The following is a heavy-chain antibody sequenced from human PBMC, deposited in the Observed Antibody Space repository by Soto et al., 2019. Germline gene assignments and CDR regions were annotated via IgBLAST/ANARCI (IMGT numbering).Heavy chain of an antibody. V-gene: IGHV2-5*02. Sequence: QITLTESGPTLVKPTQTLTLTCTFSGISLTNSGVGVSWIRQPPGKALEWLAVIYWDDAKHFSPSQKSRLTITKDTPKTQVVLTMTNMDSVDTATYFWAQMDFDLYGMDVWGQGTTVIVSS. J-gene: IGHJ6*02. CDR2: IYWDDAK. CDR3: AQMDFDLYGMDV. D-gene: IGHD3-9*01. CDR1: GISLTNSGVG.